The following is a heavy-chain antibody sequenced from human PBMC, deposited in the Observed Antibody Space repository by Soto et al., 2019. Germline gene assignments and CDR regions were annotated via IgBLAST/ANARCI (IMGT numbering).Heavy chain of an antibody. D-gene: IGHD4-17*01. J-gene: IGHJ4*02. Sequence: QVQLQESGPGLLKPSQTLSLTCTVSGASISTGGYYWSWIRQPPGKGLEWIGYIYYSATTYNPSIKCRVSLSVDTSKNQLSLKLSSVTAADTAVYYCARVNVTVTSYYFDYWGQGTLVTVSS. CDR1: GASISTGGYY. V-gene: IGHV4-31*03. CDR2: IYYSATT. CDR3: ARVNVTVTSYYFDY.